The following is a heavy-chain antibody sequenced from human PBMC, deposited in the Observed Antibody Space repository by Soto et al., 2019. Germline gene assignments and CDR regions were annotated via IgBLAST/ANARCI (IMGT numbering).Heavy chain of an antibody. J-gene: IGHJ6*02. CDR3: TRSRRSILMVYGFGGMDV. V-gene: IGHV4-59*01. CDR1: GGSISSYY. Sequence: SETLSLTCTVSGGSISSYYWSWIRQPPGKGLEWIGYIYYSGSTNYNPSLKSRVTISVDTSKNQFSLKLSSVTAADTAVYFCTRSRRSILMVYGFGGMDVWGQGTTVTVSS. D-gene: IGHD2-8*01. CDR2: IYYSGST.